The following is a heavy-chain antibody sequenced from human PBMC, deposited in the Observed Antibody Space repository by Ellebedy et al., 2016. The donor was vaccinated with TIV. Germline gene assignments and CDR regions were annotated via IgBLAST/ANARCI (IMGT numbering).Heavy chain of an antibody. V-gene: IGHV3-21*01. CDR3: ARDQGPYMVRGVIDY. J-gene: IGHJ4*02. CDR2: ISSSSSYI. Sequence: GGSLRLXXAASGFTFSSYSMNWVRQAPGKGLEWVSSISSSSSYIYYADSVKGRFTISRDNAKNSLYLQMNSLRAEDTAVYYCARDQGPYMVRGVIDYWGQGTLVTVSS. D-gene: IGHD3-10*01. CDR1: GFTFSSYS.